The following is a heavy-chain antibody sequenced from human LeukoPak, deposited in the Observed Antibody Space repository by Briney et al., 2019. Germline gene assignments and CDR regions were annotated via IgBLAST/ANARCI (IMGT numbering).Heavy chain of an antibody. D-gene: IGHD3-22*01. CDR2: INQDGNEK. J-gene: IGHJ4*02. V-gene: IGHV3-7*01. CDR3: TISNQARDTSGYPGDGY. Sequence: PGGSLRLSCAASGFTFSSYWMSWVRQAPGKGPEWVASINQDGNEKSYVDSVKGRFTISRDNAKNSLYLQMNSLRAEDTAMYYCTISNQARDTSGYPGDGYWGQGTLVTVSS. CDR1: GFTFSSYW.